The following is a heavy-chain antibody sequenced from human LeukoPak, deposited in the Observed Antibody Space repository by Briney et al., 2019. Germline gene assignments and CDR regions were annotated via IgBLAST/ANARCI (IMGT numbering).Heavy chain of an antibody. CDR2: INPSGGST. D-gene: IGHD6-19*01. J-gene: IGHJ4*02. Sequence: ASVKVSCKASGYTFTSYYMHWVRQAPGQGLEWMGIINPSGGSTSYAQKFQGRVTMTRNTSISTACMELSSLRSEDTAVYYCARGPQWLVRYWGQGTLVTVSS. CDR1: GYTFTSYY. V-gene: IGHV1-46*01. CDR3: ARGPQWLVRY.